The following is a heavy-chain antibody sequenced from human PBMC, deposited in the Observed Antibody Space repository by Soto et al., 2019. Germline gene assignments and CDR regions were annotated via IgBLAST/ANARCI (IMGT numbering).Heavy chain of an antibody. CDR1: GFTFSSYE. V-gene: IGHV3-48*03. Sequence: EVQLVESGGGLVQPGGSLRLSCAASGFTFSSYEMNWVRQAPGKGLEWVSYISSSGSTIYYADSVKGRFTISRDNAKNSLYLQMNSLRAEDTAVYYWAREWNERFLEWFATPHFDYWGQGTLVTVSS. D-gene: IGHD3-3*01. CDR2: ISSSGSTI. CDR3: AREWNERFLEWFATPHFDY. J-gene: IGHJ4*02.